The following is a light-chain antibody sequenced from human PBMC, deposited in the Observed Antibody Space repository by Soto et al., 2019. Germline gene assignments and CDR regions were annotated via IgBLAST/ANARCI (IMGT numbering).Light chain of an antibody. CDR1: QGIGTR. J-gene: IGKJ4*01. CDR2: DAS. Sequence: DTQMTPFHSTRSASVGDRVPISRRASQGIGTRLAWYQRRPGKAPKFLIYDASTLESGVPSRFSGSGFGTQFTLTIRSVQPDDFATYYCQQLNSYPRTFGGGTKVDIK. V-gene: IGKV1-5*01. CDR3: QQLNSYPRT.